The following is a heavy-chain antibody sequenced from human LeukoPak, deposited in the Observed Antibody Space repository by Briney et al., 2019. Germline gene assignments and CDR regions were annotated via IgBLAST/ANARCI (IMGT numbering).Heavy chain of an antibody. D-gene: IGHD2-15*01. Sequence: GASVKVSCKASGYTFTSYAMHWVRQAPGQRLEWMGWINAGNGNTKYSQKFQGRVTITRDTSASTAYMELSSLRSEDTAVYYCARGGYCSGGSCYQFLTNYWGQGTLVTVSS. J-gene: IGHJ4*02. CDR3: ARGGYCSGGSCYQFLTNY. V-gene: IGHV1-3*01. CDR2: INAGNGNT. CDR1: GYTFTSYA.